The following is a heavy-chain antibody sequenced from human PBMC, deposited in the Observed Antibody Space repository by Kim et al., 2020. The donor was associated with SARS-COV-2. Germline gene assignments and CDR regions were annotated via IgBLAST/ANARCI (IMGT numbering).Heavy chain of an antibody. CDR1: GYSFTSYW. Sequence: GESLKISCKGSGYSFTSYWIGWVRQMPGKGLEWMGIIYPGDSDTRYSPSFQGQVTISADKSISTAYLQWSSLKASDTAMYYCARQWSLREYYYGSGGNYYYYYGMDVWGQGTTVTVSS. D-gene: IGHD3-10*01. V-gene: IGHV5-51*01. CDR2: IYPGDSDT. J-gene: IGHJ6*02. CDR3: ARQWSLREYYYGSGGNYYYYYGMDV.